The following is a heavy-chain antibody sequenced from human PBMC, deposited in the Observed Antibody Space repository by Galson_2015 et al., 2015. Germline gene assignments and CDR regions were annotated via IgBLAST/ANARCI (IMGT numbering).Heavy chain of an antibody. V-gene: IGHV4-39*07. J-gene: IGHJ3*02. CDR2: IYHSGST. Sequence: ETLSLTCTVSGGSISSSSYYWGWIRQPPGKGLEWIGEIYHSGSTNYNPSLKSRVTISVDKSKNQFSLKLSSVTAADTAVYYCARDGYNPGSAFDIWGQGTMVTVSS. CDR3: ARDGYNPGSAFDI. CDR1: GGSISSSSYY. D-gene: IGHD5-24*01.